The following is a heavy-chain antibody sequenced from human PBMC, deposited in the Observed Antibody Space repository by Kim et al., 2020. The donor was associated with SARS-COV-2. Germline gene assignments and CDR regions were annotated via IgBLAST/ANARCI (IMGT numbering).Heavy chain of an antibody. CDR3: APYYDSNSYRGQWD. D-gene: IGHD3-22*01. J-gene: IGHJ4*01. V-gene: IGHV1-18*01. CDR2: ISSNSCHT. Sequence: ASVKVSCKASGYSFSNYGLVWARQAPGQGLEWMGWISSNSCHTKYAQNVQGRVTLTTDTSTNTGYMELSSLRSDDTAVYYCAPYYDSNSYRGQWDWGQGTPVTVSS. CDR1: GYSFSNYG.